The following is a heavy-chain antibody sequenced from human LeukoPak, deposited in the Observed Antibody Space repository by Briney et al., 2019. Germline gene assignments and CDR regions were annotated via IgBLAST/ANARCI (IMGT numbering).Heavy chain of an antibody. Sequence: GGSLRLSCSASGFTFGDHAMSWVRQAPGKGLEWVGFIRSKAYRGTTEYATSVKGRFTISRDDSRGIAYLQMNSVQTEDTAVYYCSRGPMHLWLYYGMDVWGQGTTVIVSS. J-gene: IGHJ6*02. CDR3: SRGPMHLWLYYGMDV. D-gene: IGHD5-18*01. V-gene: IGHV3-49*04. CDR1: GFTFGDHA. CDR2: IRSKAYRGTT.